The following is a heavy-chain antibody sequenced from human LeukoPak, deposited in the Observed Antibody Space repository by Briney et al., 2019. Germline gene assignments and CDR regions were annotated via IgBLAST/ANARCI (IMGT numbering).Heavy chain of an antibody. Sequence: SGPTLVKPTQTLTLTCTFSGFSLSTSGVGVGWIRQPPGKALEWLALIYWDDDKLYSPSLKSRLTITKDTSKNQVVLTMTNMDPVDTATYYCAHCPRVGATHGWFDPWGQGTLVTVSS. CDR2: IYWDDDK. CDR3: AHCPRVGATHGWFDP. CDR1: GFSLSTSGVG. V-gene: IGHV2-5*02. J-gene: IGHJ5*02. D-gene: IGHD1-26*01.